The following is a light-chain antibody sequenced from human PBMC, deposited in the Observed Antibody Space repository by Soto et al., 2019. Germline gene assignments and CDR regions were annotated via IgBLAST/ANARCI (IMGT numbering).Light chain of an antibody. CDR3: SSYAGSNSVV. CDR2: EVI. Sequence: QSALTQPPSASGSPGQSVTISCTGTSSDVGGYNYVSWYQQHPGKAPKVMIYEVIKRPSGVPERFSGSKSGNTASLTVSGLQAEDEADYYCSSYAGSNSVVFGGGTKLTV. V-gene: IGLV2-8*01. CDR1: SSDVGGYNY. J-gene: IGLJ2*01.